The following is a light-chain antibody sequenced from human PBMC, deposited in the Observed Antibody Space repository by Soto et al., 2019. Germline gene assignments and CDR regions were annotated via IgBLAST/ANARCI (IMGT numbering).Light chain of an antibody. CDR1: QTISSSY. Sequence: EIVLTQSPGTLSLSPGERATLSCRASQTISSSYVAWYQQNPGQAPRLLIYGTSSRASGIPDRSSGSGSGTDFTLTSSRLEHEDFAVYFCQQYGSSPYTFGQGTKLEI. V-gene: IGKV3-20*01. CDR3: QQYGSSPYT. CDR2: GTS. J-gene: IGKJ2*01.